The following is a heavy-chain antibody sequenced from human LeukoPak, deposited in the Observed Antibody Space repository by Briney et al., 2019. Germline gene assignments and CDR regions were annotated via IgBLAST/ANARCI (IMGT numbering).Heavy chain of an antibody. CDR1: GFTFSSFA. Sequence: GGSLRLSCAASGFTFSSFAMGWVRQAPGKGLEWVSSISDTAFSTYYADSVKGRFTISRDNSKSTLFLQMNSLRAEDTAVYYCAREISKSFQHWGQGTLVTVPS. CDR2: ISDTAFST. V-gene: IGHV3-23*01. J-gene: IGHJ1*01. CDR3: AREISKSFQH.